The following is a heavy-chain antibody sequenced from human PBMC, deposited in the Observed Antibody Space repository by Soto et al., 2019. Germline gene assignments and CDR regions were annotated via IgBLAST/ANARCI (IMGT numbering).Heavy chain of an antibody. J-gene: IGHJ3*02. D-gene: IGHD3-10*02. Sequence: PGGSLRLSCAASGFTFSSYAMHWVRQAPGKGLEWVAVISYDGSNKYYADSVKGRFTISRDNSKNTLYLQMNSLRAEDTAVYYCARVYYVVRYGALRIWGQGTVVTVSS. CDR1: GFTFSSYA. CDR3: ARVYYVVRYGALRI. CDR2: ISYDGSNK. V-gene: IGHV3-30-3*01.